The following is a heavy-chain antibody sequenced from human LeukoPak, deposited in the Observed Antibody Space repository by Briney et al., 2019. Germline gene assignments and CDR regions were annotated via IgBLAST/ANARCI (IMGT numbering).Heavy chain of an antibody. V-gene: IGHV4-38-2*02. CDR1: GYSISSGYY. D-gene: IGHD4-17*01. Sequence: SQTLSLTCTVSGYSISSGYYWGWIRQPPGRGLECIGSIYHSGSTYYNPSLKSRVTISVDTSKNQFSLELNSVTAADTALYYCARGDYGDYYWFDPWGQGTLVTVSS. J-gene: IGHJ5*02. CDR2: IYHSGST. CDR3: ARGDYGDYYWFDP.